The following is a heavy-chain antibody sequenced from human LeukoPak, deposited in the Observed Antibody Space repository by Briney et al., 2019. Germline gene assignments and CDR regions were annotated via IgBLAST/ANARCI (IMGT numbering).Heavy chain of an antibody. V-gene: IGHV4-39*07. CDR3: PRAGRIYGSGSLDY. CDR1: GGSMSTSNYY. CDR2: IYHSGST. D-gene: IGHD3-10*01. Sequence: SGTLSLTCTVSGGSMSTSNYYWGWIRQRPGKGLEWIGSIYHSGSTYYNPSLKSRVTISVDTSKNQFSLKLSSVTAADTAVYYCPRAGRIYGSGSLDYWGQGTLVTVSS. J-gene: IGHJ4*02.